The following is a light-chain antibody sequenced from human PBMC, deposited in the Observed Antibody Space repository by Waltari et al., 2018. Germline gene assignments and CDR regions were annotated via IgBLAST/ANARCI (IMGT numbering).Light chain of an antibody. J-gene: IGKJ1*01. CDR2: SAS. Sequence: EMVMTQSPATLSVSPGERATFSCRASQSVNSNLAWYQQKPGQAPRLLIYSASTRATGVPARFSGSGSGTEFTLTISSLQSEDFAVYYCQQYKNWPQWTFGQGTKVDSK. CDR3: QQYKNWPQWT. V-gene: IGKV3-15*01. CDR1: QSVNSN.